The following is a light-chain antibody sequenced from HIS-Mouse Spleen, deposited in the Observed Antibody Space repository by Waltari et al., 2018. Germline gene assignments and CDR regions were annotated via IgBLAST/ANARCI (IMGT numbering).Light chain of an antibody. CDR2: WAS. CDR1: QSVLYSSKNKTY. CDR3: QQYYSTPYT. Sequence: DIVMTQSPDSLAVSLGERATINCKSSQSVLYSSKNKTYLAWYQQKPGQPPNMLIYWASTRESGVPDRFSGSGSGTDFTLTISSLQAEDVAVYYCQQYYSTPYTFGQGTKLEIK. J-gene: IGKJ2*01. V-gene: IGKV4-1*01.